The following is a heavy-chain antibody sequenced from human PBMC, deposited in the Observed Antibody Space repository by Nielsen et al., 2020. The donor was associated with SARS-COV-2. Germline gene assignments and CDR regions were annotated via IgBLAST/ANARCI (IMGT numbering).Heavy chain of an antibody. V-gene: IGHV1-58*01. J-gene: IGHJ4*02. CDR1: VFTFTSSS. Sequence: SVKVSCMSSVFTFTSSSVQWVRQARGQRLEWIGWIVVGSGNTNYAQKFQERVTITRDMSTSTAYMELSSLRSEDTAVYYCAAESELELPIWGQGTLVTVSS. CDR3: AAESELELPI. CDR2: IVVGSGNT. D-gene: IGHD1-7*01.